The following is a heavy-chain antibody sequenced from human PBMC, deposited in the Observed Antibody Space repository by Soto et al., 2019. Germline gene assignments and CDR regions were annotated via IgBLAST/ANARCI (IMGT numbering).Heavy chain of an antibody. CDR1: GFTFSSYG. CDR3: ARDAGVSSGWHYYYFDY. D-gene: IGHD6-19*01. V-gene: IGHV3-33*01. J-gene: IGHJ4*02. Sequence: ESGGGVVQPGRSLRLSCAASGFTFSSYGMHLVRQATGKVLEWVAVIWYDGSNNYYADSVKGRFTISRDNSKNTLYLQRNSRRDEDTAVYYCARDAGVSSGWHYYYFDYWGQGTLVTVSS. CDR2: IWYDGSNN.